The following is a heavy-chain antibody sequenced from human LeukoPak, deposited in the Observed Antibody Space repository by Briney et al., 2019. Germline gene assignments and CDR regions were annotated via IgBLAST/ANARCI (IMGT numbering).Heavy chain of an antibody. D-gene: IGHD2-2*01. CDR1: GGSISSSSYY. J-gene: IGHJ5*02. CDR3: ASLGYCSSTSCDGWFDP. Sequence: SETLSLTCTVSGGSISSSSYYWGWIRQPPGKGLEWIGSIYYSGSTYYNPSLKSRVTISVDTSKNQFSLKLSSVTAADTAVYYCASLGYCSSTSCDGWFDPWGQGTLVTVSS. CDR2: IYYSGST. V-gene: IGHV4-39*01.